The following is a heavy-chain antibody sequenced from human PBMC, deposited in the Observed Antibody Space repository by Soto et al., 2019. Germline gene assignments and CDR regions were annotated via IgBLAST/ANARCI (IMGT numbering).Heavy chain of an antibody. CDR3: ARDSVAADYGMDV. D-gene: IGHD6-13*01. Sequence: QVQLVESGGGVVQPGRSLRLSCAASGFTFSSYGMHWVRQAPGKGLEWVAVIWYDGSNKYYADSVKGRFTISRDNSKNTLYLQMNSLRAEDTAVYYGARDSVAADYGMDVWGQGTTVTVSS. CDR2: IWYDGSNK. J-gene: IGHJ6*02. V-gene: IGHV3-33*01. CDR1: GFTFSSYG.